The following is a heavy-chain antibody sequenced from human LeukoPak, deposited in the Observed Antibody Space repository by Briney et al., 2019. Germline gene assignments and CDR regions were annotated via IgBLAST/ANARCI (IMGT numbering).Heavy chain of an antibody. CDR2: IIPIFGTA. J-gene: IGHJ4*02. Sequence: SVKVSCKASEGTFSSYAISWVRQAPGQGLERMGGIIPIFGTANYAQKFQGRVMITTDESTSTAYMELSSLRSEDTAVYYCARSRFGGYYDSSGYLPFDYWGQGTLVTVSS. V-gene: IGHV1-69*05. D-gene: IGHD3-22*01. CDR3: ARSRFGGYYDSSGYLPFDY. CDR1: EGTFSSYA.